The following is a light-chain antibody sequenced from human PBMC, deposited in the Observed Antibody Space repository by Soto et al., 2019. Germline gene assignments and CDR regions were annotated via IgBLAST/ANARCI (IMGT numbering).Light chain of an antibody. CDR1: QSVSID. J-gene: IGKJ1*01. V-gene: IGKV3-15*01. CDR3: QQYNNWPPWT. CDR2: GAS. Sequence: EIVMTQSPATLSVSPGERATLSCRASQSVSIDLAWYQQKPGQALRLLIYGASTRATGIPARFSGSGSGTEFSLTISSLQSEDFAVYYCQQYNNWPPWTFGQGTKVEIK.